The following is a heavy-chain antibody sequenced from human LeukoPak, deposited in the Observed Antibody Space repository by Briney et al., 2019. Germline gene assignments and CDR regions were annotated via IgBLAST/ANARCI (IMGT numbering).Heavy chain of an antibody. CDR1: GYTFTSYD. J-gene: IGHJ4*02. Sequence: ASVKVSCKASGYTFTSYDINWVRQATGQGLEWMGWMNPNSGNTGYAQKFQGRVTMTRNTSISTAYVELSSLRSEDTAVYYCARVNSGSYQDHHDYWGQGTLVTVSS. V-gene: IGHV1-8*01. D-gene: IGHD1-26*01. CDR3: ARVNSGSYQDHHDY. CDR2: MNPNSGNT.